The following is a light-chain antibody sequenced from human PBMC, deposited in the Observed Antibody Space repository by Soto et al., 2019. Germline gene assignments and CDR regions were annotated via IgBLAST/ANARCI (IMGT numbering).Light chain of an antibody. CDR1: RSDIGSNS. CDR2: NDN. Sequence: QSVLTQPPSASGTPGQTVTISSSGSRSDIGSNSVSWYQHLPGTAPKLLIYNDNQRPSGVPDRFSGSRSGTSASLAISGLQSEDEADYYCAAWDDGLTGPVFGTVTKVTVL. J-gene: IGLJ1*01. CDR3: AAWDDGLTGPV. V-gene: IGLV1-44*01.